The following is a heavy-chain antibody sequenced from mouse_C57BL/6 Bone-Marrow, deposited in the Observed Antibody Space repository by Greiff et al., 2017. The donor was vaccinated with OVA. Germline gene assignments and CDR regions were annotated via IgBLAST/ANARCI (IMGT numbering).Heavy chain of an antibody. J-gene: IGHJ2*01. V-gene: IGHV5-6*01. CDR3: ARLTTERCFDY. D-gene: IGHD1-1*01. CDR1: GFTFSSYG. CDR2: ICSGGSYT. Sequence: VPLVESGGDLVKPGGSLKLFCAASGFTFSSYGMSWVRPTPGKRPEWVATICSGGSYTYYPDSVKGRVTISRDNAKNTLYLQMSSLKSEDTAMYYCARLTTERCFDYWGQGTTLTVSS.